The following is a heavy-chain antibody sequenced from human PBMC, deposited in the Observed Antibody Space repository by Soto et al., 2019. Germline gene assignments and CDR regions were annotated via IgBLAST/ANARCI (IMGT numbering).Heavy chain of an antibody. D-gene: IGHD3-16*02. CDR2: IWYDGSNK. CDR3: ARGNYRDNYGMYV. CDR1: VFTFSSYG. J-gene: IGHJ6*02. V-gene: IGHV3-33*01. Sequence: PGGSLRLACAASVFTFSSYGMHWVRQAPGKGLEWVAVIWYDGSNKFYADSVKGRFTISRDNSKNTLYLQMNSLRAEDTAVYYCARGNYRDNYGMYVWGQGTTVTVSS.